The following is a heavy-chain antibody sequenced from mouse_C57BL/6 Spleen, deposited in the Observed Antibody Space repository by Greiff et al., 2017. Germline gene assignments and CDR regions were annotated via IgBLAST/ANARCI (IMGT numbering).Heavy chain of an antibody. J-gene: IGHJ2*01. CDR3: ASREVYYGNFDY. CDR2: IYPSDSET. CDR1: GYTFTSYW. Sequence: VQLQQPGAELVRPGSSVKLSCKASGYTFTSYWMDWVKQRPGQGLEWIGNIYPSDSETHYNQKFKDKATLTVDKSSRTAYMQLSSLTSEDSAVYYCASREVYYGNFDYWGQGTTLTVSS. V-gene: IGHV1-61*01. D-gene: IGHD2-1*01.